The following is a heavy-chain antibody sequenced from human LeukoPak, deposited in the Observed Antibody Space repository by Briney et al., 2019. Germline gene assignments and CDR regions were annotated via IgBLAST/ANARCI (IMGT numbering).Heavy chain of an antibody. CDR2: ISGSGGST. V-gene: IGHV3-23*01. Sequence: GRSLRLSCAAPGFTFSSYAMSWVRQAPGKGLEWVSGISGSGGSTYYTDSVKGRFTISRDNSKNTLYLQMNSLRAEDTAVYYCAKDQTYYYFYYMDVWGKGTTVTVSS. J-gene: IGHJ6*03. CDR3: AKDQTYYYFYYMDV. CDR1: GFTFSSYA.